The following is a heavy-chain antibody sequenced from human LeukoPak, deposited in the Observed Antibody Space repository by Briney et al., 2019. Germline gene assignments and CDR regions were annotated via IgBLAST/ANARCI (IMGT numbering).Heavy chain of an antibody. CDR2: IIPVFGTS. Sequence: ASVKVSCKASGGTFSSYAISWVRQAPGQGLEWMGGIIPVFGTSNYAQKFQGRVTITADESTRTAYMELSSLRSEDTAVYYCARGFVAAILPVKGDAFDIWGQGTMVTVSS. J-gene: IGHJ3*02. CDR1: GGTFSSYA. D-gene: IGHD6-19*01. V-gene: IGHV1-69*13. CDR3: ARGFVAAILPVKGDAFDI.